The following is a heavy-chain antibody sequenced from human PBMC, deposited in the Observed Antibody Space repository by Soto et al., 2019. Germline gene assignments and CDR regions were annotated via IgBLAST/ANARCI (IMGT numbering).Heavy chain of an antibody. CDR2: IIPIFGTA. Sequence: SVKVSCKASGGTFSSYAISWVRQAPGQGLEWMGGIIPIFGTANYAQKFQGRVTITADESTSTAYMELSSLRSEDTAVYYCARAAYCGGDCYQSFDYWGQGTPVTVSS. CDR3: ARAAYCGGDCYQSFDY. V-gene: IGHV1-69*13. D-gene: IGHD2-21*02. CDR1: GGTFSSYA. J-gene: IGHJ4*02.